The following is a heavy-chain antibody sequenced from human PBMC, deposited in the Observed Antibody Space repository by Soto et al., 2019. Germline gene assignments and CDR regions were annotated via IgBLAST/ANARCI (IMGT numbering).Heavy chain of an antibody. Sequence: GGSLRLSCPASGFTFGDSAMSWVRQAPGKGLEWVGFIRGKAYDETTDYAASVRGRFTISRDDSKSIAYLQMNSLKTEDTAVYFCARRLLDYGDYYYGMDVWGQGTSVTVS. D-gene: IGHD4-17*01. V-gene: IGHV3-49*04. CDR1: GFTFGDSA. CDR3: ARRLLDYGDYYYGMDV. J-gene: IGHJ6*02. CDR2: IRGKAYDETT.